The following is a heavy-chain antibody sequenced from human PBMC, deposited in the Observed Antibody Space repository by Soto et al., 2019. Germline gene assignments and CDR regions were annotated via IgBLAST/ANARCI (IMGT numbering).Heavy chain of an antibody. CDR2: IIPIFGTA. D-gene: IGHD3-10*01. CDR3: ARDPKPGIWSSRGYFDY. V-gene: IGHV1-69*13. CDR1: GGTFSSYA. J-gene: IGHJ4*02. Sequence: SVKVSCKASGGTFSSYAISWVRQAPGQGLEWMGGIIPIFGTANYAQKFQGRVTITADESTSTAYMELSSLRSEDTAVYYCARDPKPGIWSSRGYFDYWGQGTLVTVSS.